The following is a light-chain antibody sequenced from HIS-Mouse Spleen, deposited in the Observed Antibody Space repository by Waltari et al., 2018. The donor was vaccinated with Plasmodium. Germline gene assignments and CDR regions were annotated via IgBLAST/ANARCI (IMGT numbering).Light chain of an antibody. J-gene: IGLJ2*01. Sequence: SYVLTPPPSVSVAPGQPARLTCGGNTLGRKSVNWYQQKPGQAPVLVVYDDSDRPSGIPERFSGSNSGNTATLTISRVEAGDEADYYCQVWDSSSDHPVFGGGTKLTVL. CDR1: TLGRKS. CDR2: DDS. CDR3: QVWDSSSDHPV. V-gene: IGLV3-21*02.